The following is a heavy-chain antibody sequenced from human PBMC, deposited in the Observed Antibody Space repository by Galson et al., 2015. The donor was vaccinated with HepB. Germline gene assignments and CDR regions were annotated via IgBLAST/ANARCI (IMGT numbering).Heavy chain of an antibody. Sequence: SLRLSCAASGFTFSSYAMSWVRQAPGKGLGWVSAISGSGGRTYSADSVKGRFTISRDNSKNTLYLQMNSLRAEDTAVYYCAKDLGWDEGYWYFDLWGRGTLVTVSS. D-gene: IGHD1-26*01. CDR2: ISGSGGRT. V-gene: IGHV3-23*01. J-gene: IGHJ2*01. CDR1: GFTFSSYA. CDR3: AKDLGWDEGYWYFDL.